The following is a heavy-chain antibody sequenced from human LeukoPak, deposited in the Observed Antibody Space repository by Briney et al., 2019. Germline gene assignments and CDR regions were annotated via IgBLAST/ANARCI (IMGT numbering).Heavy chain of an antibody. J-gene: IGHJ4*02. CDR1: GFTFDDYA. CDR3: AKGGRLSDFWSGSKFDY. Sequence: GGALRLSCAASGFTFDDYAMHWVRQAPGKGLEWVSGISWNSGSIGYADSVKGRFTISRDNAKNYLYLQMNSLRAEDTGLYYCAKGGRLSDFWSGSKFDYWGQGTMVTVSS. CDR2: ISWNSGSI. D-gene: IGHD3-3*01. V-gene: IGHV3-9*01.